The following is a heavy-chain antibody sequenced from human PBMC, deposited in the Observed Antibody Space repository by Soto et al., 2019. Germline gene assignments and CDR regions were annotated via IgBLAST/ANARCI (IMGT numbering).Heavy chain of an antibody. CDR1: GGSISSSNW. D-gene: IGHD5-12*01. Sequence: PSETLSLTCAVSGGSISSSNWWSWVRQPPGKGLEWIGEIYHSGSTNYNPSLKGRVTISVDKSKNQFSLKLSSVTAADTAVYYCARAAAGGYSAYEVFDYWGQGTLVTSPQ. CDR3: ARAAAGGYSAYEVFDY. CDR2: IYHSGST. J-gene: IGHJ4*02. V-gene: IGHV4-4*02.